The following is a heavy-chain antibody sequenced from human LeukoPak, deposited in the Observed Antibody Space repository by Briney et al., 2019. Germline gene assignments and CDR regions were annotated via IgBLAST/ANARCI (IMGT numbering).Heavy chain of an antibody. D-gene: IGHD2-15*01. CDR1: GYTFTDYY. Sequence: ASVKVSCKPYGYTFTDYYIHWVRQAPGQGLEWMGWISAYNGNTNYAQKLQGRVTMTTDTSTSTAYMELRSLRSDDTAVYYCARVSAGYCSGGSCYRSGYYYYYMDVWGKGTTVTVSS. CDR2: ISAYNGNT. J-gene: IGHJ6*03. V-gene: IGHV1-18*04. CDR3: ARVSAGYCSGGSCYRSGYYYYYMDV.